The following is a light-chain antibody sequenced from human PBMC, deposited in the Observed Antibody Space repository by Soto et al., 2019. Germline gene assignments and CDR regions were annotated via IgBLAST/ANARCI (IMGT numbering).Light chain of an antibody. V-gene: IGKV1-39*01. CDR1: RTINTY. CDR3: QQRSYWR. J-gene: IGKJ4*01. Sequence: DVRMTQSPSSLSASVGDTITITCRASRTINTYLNWFQQKPGEPPRLLIYGASTLHDGVPSRFSGSGSGADFTLTISGLQPEDFASYHCQQRSYWRFGGGTRVQIK. CDR2: GAS.